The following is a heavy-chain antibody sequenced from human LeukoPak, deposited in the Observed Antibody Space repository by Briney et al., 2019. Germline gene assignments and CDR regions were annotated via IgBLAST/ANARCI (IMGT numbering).Heavy chain of an antibody. CDR1: GFTLSNYV. Sequence: GGSLRLSCVASGFTLSNYVLSWVRQARGHGLELVSGIYGSHVKTVYGDAVKGRFTISRDNSENTLYLQRDSLGADDTAVYYCAKSQRYFDAWGQGALVSVSS. D-gene: IGHD3-9*01. J-gene: IGHJ5*02. CDR3: AKSQRYFDA. CDR2: IYGSHVKT. V-gene: IGHV3-23*01.